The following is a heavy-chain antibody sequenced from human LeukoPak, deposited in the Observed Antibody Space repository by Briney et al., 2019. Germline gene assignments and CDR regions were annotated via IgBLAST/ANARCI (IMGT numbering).Heavy chain of an antibody. Sequence: SGTLSLTCTVSGGSISSYYWSWIRQPAGKGLEWIGRIYTGGSTNYNPSLKSRVTMSVDTSKNQFSLKLSSVTAADTAVYYCARDVAIYCSSTSCSYYFDYWGQGTLVTVSS. D-gene: IGHD2-2*01. J-gene: IGHJ4*02. V-gene: IGHV4-4*07. CDR3: ARDVAIYCSSTSCSYYFDY. CDR1: GGSISSYY. CDR2: IYTGGST.